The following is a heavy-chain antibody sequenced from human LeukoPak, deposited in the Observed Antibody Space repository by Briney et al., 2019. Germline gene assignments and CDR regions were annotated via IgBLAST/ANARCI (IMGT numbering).Heavy chain of an antibody. CDR1: GFTFSSYA. CDR2: ISGSGGST. D-gene: IGHD3-22*01. CDR3: AKAPGSDSSGYGY. Sequence: GGSLRLSCAASGFTFSSYAMSWVRQVPGKGLEWVSAISGSGGSTYYADSVKGRFTISRDNSKNTLYLQMNSLRAEDTAVYYCAKAPGSDSSGYGYWGQGTLVTVSS. J-gene: IGHJ4*02. V-gene: IGHV3-23*01.